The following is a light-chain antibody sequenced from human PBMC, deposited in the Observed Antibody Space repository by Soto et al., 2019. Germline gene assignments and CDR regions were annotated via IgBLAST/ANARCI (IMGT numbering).Light chain of an antibody. Sequence: ALTQPPSASGSPGQSVTISCTGTNSDVGGYNYVSWYQQHPGKAPKLMIYEVSKRPSGVPDRFSGSKSGSTASLTVSGLQAEDDADYYCSSYAGSNNLVFAGGTKVTVL. V-gene: IGLV2-8*01. CDR3: SSYAGSNNLV. CDR1: NSDVGGYNY. J-gene: IGLJ3*02. CDR2: EVS.